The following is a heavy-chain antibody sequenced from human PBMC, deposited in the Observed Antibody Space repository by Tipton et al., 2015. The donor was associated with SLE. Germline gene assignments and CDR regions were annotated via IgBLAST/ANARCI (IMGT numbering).Heavy chain of an antibody. V-gene: IGHV4-4*07. J-gene: IGHJ6*03. CDR1: GGSISSYY. CDR3: ATQTGDLYYYYYMDV. D-gene: IGHD7-27*01. CDR2: IYTSGST. Sequence: TLSLTCTVSGGSISSYYWSWIRQPAGKGLEWIGRIYTSGSTNYNPSLKSRVTISVDTSKNQFSLKLSSVTAADTAVYYCATQTGDLYYYYYMDVWGKGTTVTVSS.